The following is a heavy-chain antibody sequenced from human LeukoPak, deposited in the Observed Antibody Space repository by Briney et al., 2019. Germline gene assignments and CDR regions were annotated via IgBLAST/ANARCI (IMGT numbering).Heavy chain of an antibody. V-gene: IGHV5-10-1*01. J-gene: IGHJ3*02. CDR3: ASLFRDDVFDI. CDR2: VDPSDSYT. Sequence: GESLKISCKGSGYSFTSYWISWVGQMPGKGPEWMGRVDPSDSYTNYSPSFQGHVSISADKSISTAYLQWRSLKASDTAMYYCASLFRDDVFDIWGQGTMVTVSS. D-gene: IGHD2-21*01. CDR1: GYSFTSYW.